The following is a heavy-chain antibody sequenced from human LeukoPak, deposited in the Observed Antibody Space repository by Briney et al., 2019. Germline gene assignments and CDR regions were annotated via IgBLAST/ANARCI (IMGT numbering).Heavy chain of an antibody. Sequence: GGSLRLSCAASGFTSSSYWMSWVRQAPGKGLEWVANIKQDGSEKYYVDSVKGRFTISRDNAKNLLYLQMNSLRAEDTAVYYCARGPDRIAAAGLVAYWGQGTLVTVSS. D-gene: IGHD6-13*01. CDR3: ARGPDRIAAAGLVAY. V-gene: IGHV3-7*01. CDR2: IKQDGSEK. J-gene: IGHJ4*02. CDR1: GFTSSSYW.